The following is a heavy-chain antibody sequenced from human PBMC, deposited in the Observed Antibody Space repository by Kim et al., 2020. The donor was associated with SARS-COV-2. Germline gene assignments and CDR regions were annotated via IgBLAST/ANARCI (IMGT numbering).Heavy chain of an antibody. J-gene: IGHJ6*02. D-gene: IGHD6-6*01. Sequence: ASVKVSCKASGYTFTSYAMNWVRQAPGQGLEWMGWINTNTGNPTYAQGFTGRFVFSLDTSVSTAYLQISSLKAEDTAVYYCARDGEAALRYYYYGMDVWGQGTTVTVSS. CDR2: INTNTGNP. CDR1: GYTFTSYA. CDR3: ARDGEAALRYYYYGMDV. V-gene: IGHV7-4-1*02.